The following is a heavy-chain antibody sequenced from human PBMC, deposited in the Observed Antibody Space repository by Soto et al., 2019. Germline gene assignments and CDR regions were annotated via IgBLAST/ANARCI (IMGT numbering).Heavy chain of an antibody. V-gene: IGHV3-64*04. CDR3: VRDQLYFYDISGRPVNGFDI. J-gene: IGHJ3*02. CDR2: ISTNGGST. Sequence: GGSLRLSCSASGFTFSSYAMHWVRQAPGKGLEYVSSISTNGGSTHYADSVKGRFTISRDGAENSLYLHMNSLGAEDTALYYCVRDQLYFYDISGRPVNGFDIWGQGTMVTISS. D-gene: IGHD3-22*01. CDR1: GFTFSSYA.